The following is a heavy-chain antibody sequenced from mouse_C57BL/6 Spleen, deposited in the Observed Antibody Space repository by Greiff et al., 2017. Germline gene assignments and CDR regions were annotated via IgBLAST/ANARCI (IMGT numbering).Heavy chain of an antibody. V-gene: IGHV1-76*01. Sequence: VQLQQSGAVLVRPGASVKLSCKASGYTFTDYCINWVKQRPGQGLEWIARIYPGSGNTYYNEKFKGKATLTAEKSSSTAYMQLSSLPSEDSAIYFCARPVYDDYSYWYFDVWGTGTTVTVSS. J-gene: IGHJ1*03. CDR1: GYTFTDYC. D-gene: IGHD2-3*01. CDR3: ARPVYDDYSYWYFDV. CDR2: IYPGSGNT.